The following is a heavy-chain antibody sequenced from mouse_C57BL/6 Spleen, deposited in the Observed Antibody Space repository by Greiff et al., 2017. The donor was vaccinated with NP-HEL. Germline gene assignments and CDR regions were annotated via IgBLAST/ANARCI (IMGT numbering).Heavy chain of an antibody. CDR3: ARYPDGYYLDY. V-gene: IGHV1-4*01. D-gene: IGHD2-3*01. CDR1: GYTFTSYT. Sequence: QVQLQQSGAELARPGASVKMSCKASGYTFTSYTMHWVKQRPGQGLEWIGYINPSSGYTKYNQKFKDKATLTADKSSSTAYMQLSILTSEDSAVYYCARYPDGYYLDYWGQGTTLTVSS. CDR2: INPSSGYT. J-gene: IGHJ2*01.